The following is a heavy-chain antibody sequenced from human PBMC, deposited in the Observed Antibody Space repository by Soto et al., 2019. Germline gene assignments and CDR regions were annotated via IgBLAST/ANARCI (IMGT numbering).Heavy chain of an antibody. J-gene: IGHJ6*02. CDR2: INPNSGGT. D-gene: IGHD3-9*01. CDR3: ARDRLYDIRLGGMDV. Sequence: QVQLVQSGAEVKKPGASVKVACKASGYTVPGYYMHWVRQAPGQGLEWMGWINPNSGGTNYAQKSQGRVTRTRDTSLSTAYMELSTLRSDDTAVYYCARDRLYDIRLGGMDVWGQGTTVTVS. V-gene: IGHV1-2*02. CDR1: GYTVPGYY.